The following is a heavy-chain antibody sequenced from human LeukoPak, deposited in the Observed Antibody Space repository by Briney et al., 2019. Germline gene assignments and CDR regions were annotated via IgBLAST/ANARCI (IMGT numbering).Heavy chain of an antibody. Sequence: SGPTLVNPTQTLTLTCTFSGFSLTTSGVGVGWIRQPPGKALEWLALIYWNDHKPYSPALRSRLTVTKDTSKNQVVLTMTNMDPVDTATHYCAHSYDTGGNYYSRFDYWGQGTLVTVSS. CDR3: AHSYDTGGNYYSRFDY. V-gene: IGHV2-5*01. CDR1: GFSLTTSGVG. CDR2: IYWNDHK. J-gene: IGHJ4*02. D-gene: IGHD3-22*01.